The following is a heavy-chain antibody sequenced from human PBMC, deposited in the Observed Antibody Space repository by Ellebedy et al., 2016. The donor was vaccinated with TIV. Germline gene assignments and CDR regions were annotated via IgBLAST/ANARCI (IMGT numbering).Heavy chain of an antibody. CDR3: ASLDTAMVTGLDY. V-gene: IGHV3-7*01. Sequence: GGSLRLSXAASGFTFSTYWMHWVRQAPGKGLEWVANIKQDGSEKYYVDSVKGRFTISRDNAKNSLYLQMNSLRAEDTAVYYCASLDTAMVTGLDYWGQGTLVTVSS. CDR2: IKQDGSEK. D-gene: IGHD5-18*01. J-gene: IGHJ4*02. CDR1: GFTFSTYW.